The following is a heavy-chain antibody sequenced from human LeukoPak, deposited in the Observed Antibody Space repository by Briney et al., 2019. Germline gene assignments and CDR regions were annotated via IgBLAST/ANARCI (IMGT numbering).Heavy chain of an antibody. CDR1: GFTISSYE. J-gene: IGHJ4*02. Sequence: PGGSLRLSCAASGFTISSYEMDWVRQAPGKGLEWVSHISISGETKTYAESVKGRFTISRDNAKNSLYLQMNSLRAEDTAVYYCARDEGGTRLDWGQGTLVTVSS. D-gene: IGHD1-1*01. CDR3: ARDEGGTRLD. CDR2: ISISGETK. V-gene: IGHV3-48*03.